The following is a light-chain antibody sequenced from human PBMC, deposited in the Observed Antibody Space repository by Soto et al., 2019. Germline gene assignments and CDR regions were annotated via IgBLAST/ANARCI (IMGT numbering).Light chain of an antibody. CDR3: QQYSSYPWT. V-gene: IGKV1-5*03. CDR2: KAS. J-gene: IGKJ1*01. Sequence: DIQRTQYPSTLSASAGDRVIISCRASQYISSWLAWYQQKPGKAPDLLIYKASSLQSGVPSRFSGSGSATQFTLTISSLQPDDFATYYCQQYSSYPWTFGQGTKVDIK. CDR1: QYISSW.